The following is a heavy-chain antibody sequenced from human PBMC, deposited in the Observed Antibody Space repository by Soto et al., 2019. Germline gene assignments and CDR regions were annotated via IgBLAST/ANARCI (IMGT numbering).Heavy chain of an antibody. CDR3: ARGLGDIVVVPAPISFDY. Sequence: SETLSLTCAVYGGSFSGYYWSWIRQPPGKGLEWIGEINHSGSTNYNPSLKSRVTISVDTSKNQFSLKLSSVTAADTAVYYCARGLGDIVVVPAPISFDYWGQGTLVTVSS. V-gene: IGHV4-34*01. J-gene: IGHJ4*02. CDR1: GGSFSGYY. CDR2: INHSGST. D-gene: IGHD2-2*02.